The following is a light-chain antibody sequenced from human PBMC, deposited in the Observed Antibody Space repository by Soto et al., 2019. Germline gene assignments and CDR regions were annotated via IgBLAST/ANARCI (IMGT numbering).Light chain of an antibody. CDR1: QNLSRYF. CDR2: GAS. Sequence: EVVLGQSPGTLFLXXVXRXXXXXGASQNLSRYFLAWYQHKPGQAPRLLISGASRRATGIPDRFSGAGFGTDFTLTISRLEPEDFALYYCQQHDILPITFGQGT. CDR3: QQHDILPIT. J-gene: IGKJ5*01. V-gene: IGKV3-20*01.